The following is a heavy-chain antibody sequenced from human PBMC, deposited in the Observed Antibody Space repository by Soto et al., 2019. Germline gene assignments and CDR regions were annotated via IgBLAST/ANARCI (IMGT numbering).Heavy chain of an antibody. Sequence: SETLSLTFSVSGDPVSSCSYYWTWVRQHPVKGLEWIGYIYHTGSTYYNPSLQSRLIMSIDTSKNQFSLHLYSVTAADTAVYFCAAKLGTTHYFDFWGQGSLVTVSS. D-gene: IGHD7-27*01. J-gene: IGHJ4*02. CDR3: AAKLGTTHYFDF. CDR2: IYHTGST. CDR1: GDPVSSCSYY. V-gene: IGHV4-31*03.